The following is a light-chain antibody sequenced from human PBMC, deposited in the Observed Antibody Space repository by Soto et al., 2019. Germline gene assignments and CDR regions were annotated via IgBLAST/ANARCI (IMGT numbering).Light chain of an antibody. V-gene: IGLV2-14*01. Sequence: QSALTQPASVSGSPGQSITISCTGSGRDIGAYDYVSWYQQHPGKAPKLIIYGVKNRPSGVSNRFSASKSAFTASLTISVLQTEDEADYYCRSYTTSDFYVFGPGTKLTVL. J-gene: IGLJ1*01. CDR1: GRDIGAYDY. CDR2: GVK. CDR3: RSYTTSDFYV.